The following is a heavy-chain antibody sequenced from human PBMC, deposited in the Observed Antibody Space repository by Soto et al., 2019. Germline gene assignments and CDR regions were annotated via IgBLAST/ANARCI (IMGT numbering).Heavy chain of an antibody. Sequence: GGSLRLSCAASGFTFSSYGMHWVRQAPGKGLEWVAVISYDGSNKYYANSVKGRFTISRDNSKNTLYLQMNSLRAEDTAVYYCAKDPSPYYYDSSGYYFDYWGQGTLVTVSS. D-gene: IGHD3-22*01. CDR2: ISYDGSNK. J-gene: IGHJ4*02. CDR3: AKDPSPYYYDSSGYYFDY. CDR1: GFTFSSYG. V-gene: IGHV3-30*18.